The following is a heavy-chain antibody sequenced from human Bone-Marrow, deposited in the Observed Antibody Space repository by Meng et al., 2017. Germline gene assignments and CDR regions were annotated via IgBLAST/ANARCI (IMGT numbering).Heavy chain of an antibody. CDR3: ARDRSRYSSGRDRYFDL. CDR2: IYYSGST. D-gene: IGHD6-19*01. J-gene: IGHJ2*01. Sequence: SSYSMNWVRQAPGKGLEWIGSIYYSGSTYYNPSLKSRVTISVDTSKNQFSLKLSSVTAADTAVYYCARDRSRYSSGRDRYFDLWGRGNRV. V-gene: IGHV4-39*07. CDR1: SSYS.